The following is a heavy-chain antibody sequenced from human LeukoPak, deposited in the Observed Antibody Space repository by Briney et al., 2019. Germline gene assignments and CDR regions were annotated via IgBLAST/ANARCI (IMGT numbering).Heavy chain of an antibody. CDR2: IYHSGST. V-gene: IGHV4-39*07. CDR3: ANYYDLWSGPRD. CDR1: GGSISSSSYY. D-gene: IGHD3-3*01. J-gene: IGHJ4*02. Sequence: SETLSLTCTVSGGSISSSSYYWGWIRQPPGKGLEWIGSIYHSGSTYYNPSLKSRVTISVDTSKNQFSLKVSSVTAADTAVYYCANYYDLWSGPRDWGQGTLVTVSS.